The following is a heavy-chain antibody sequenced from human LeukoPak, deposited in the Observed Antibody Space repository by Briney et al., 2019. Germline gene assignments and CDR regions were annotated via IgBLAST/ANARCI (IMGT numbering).Heavy chain of an antibody. CDR3: AKAQRWLDFDY. CDR2: IVGSGGRT. D-gene: IGHD6-19*01. J-gene: IGHJ4*02. CDR1: GFAVSGYA. Sequence: GGSLRLSCAGSGFAVSGYAMNWVRQAPGKGLEWVSSIVGSGGRTYYADSVKGRFTISRDNSKNTLFLQMNSLRADDTAVYYCAKAQRWLDFDYWGQGTLVTVSS. V-gene: IGHV3-23*01.